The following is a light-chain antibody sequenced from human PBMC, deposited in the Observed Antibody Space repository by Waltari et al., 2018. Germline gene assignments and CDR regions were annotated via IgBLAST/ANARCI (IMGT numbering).Light chain of an antibody. V-gene: IGLV3-19*01. CDR2: GKN. CDR3: NSRDSSGNPHVV. J-gene: IGLJ2*01. Sequence: SSELTQDPAVSVALGQTVRITCQGDSLRSYYASWYQQKPGQDPVLVIYGKNNRPSGIPDRFSGSSSGNTASLTITGAQAEDEADYYCNSRDSSGNPHVVFGGGTKLTVL. CDR1: SLRSYY.